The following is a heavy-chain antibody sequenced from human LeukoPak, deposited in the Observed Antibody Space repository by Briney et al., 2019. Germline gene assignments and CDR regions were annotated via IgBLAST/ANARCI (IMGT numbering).Heavy chain of an antibody. D-gene: IGHD6-13*01. V-gene: IGHV3-23*01. Sequence: GGSLRLSCAASGFTFSIYAMSWVRQAPGKGLEWVSAISGSGGSTYYADSVKGRFTISRDNSKNTLYLQMNSLRAEDTAVYYCAVPPSTSIARGIAAVQHSWGQGTLVTVSS. CDR1: GFTFSIYA. CDR3: AVPPSTSIARGIAAVQHS. J-gene: IGHJ4*02. CDR2: ISGSGGST.